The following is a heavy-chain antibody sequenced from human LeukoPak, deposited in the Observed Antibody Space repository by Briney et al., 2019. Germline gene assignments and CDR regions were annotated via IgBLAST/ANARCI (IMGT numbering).Heavy chain of an antibody. D-gene: IGHD3-22*01. Sequence: GRSLRLSCAASGFTYNICAMHWVRQAPGKGLEWVTTISYDGSNKYYADSVRGRFTISRDNSKNTLYLQMNGLRVDDTAVYYCVRGVGLYDSIGYFDYWGQGTLVTVSS. CDR2: ISYDGSNK. V-gene: IGHV3-30-3*01. CDR3: VRGVGLYDSIGYFDY. J-gene: IGHJ4*02. CDR1: GFTYNICA.